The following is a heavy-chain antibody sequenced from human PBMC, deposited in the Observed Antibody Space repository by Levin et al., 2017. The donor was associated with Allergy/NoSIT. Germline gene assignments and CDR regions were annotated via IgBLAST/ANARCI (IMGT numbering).Heavy chain of an antibody. CDR3: ARDTSPYCGGDCYSGMDY. Sequence: GGSLRLSCAASGVTFSSYAMHWVRQAPGKGLEWVAIISYDGSNKYYADSVKGRFTISRDNSKNTLYLQMNSLRAEDTAVYYCARDTSPYCGGDCYSGMDYWGQGTLVTVSS. V-gene: IGHV3-30-3*01. CDR2: ISYDGSNK. J-gene: IGHJ4*02. D-gene: IGHD2-21*01. CDR1: GVTFSSYA.